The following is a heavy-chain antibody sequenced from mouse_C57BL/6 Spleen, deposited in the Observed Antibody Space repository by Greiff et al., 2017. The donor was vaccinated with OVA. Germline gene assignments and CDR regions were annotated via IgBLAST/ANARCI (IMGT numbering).Heavy chain of an antibody. CDR2: ISSGSSTI. J-gene: IGHJ3*01. Sequence: DVMLVESGGGLVKPGGSLKLSCAASGFTFSDYGMHWVRQAPEKGLEWVAYISSGSSTIYYADTVKGRFTISRDNAKNTLFLQMTSLRSEDTAMYYCARGGVYYGNPDWFAYWGQGTLVTVSA. CDR3: ARGGVYYGNPDWFAY. D-gene: IGHD2-1*01. V-gene: IGHV5-17*01. CDR1: GFTFSDYG.